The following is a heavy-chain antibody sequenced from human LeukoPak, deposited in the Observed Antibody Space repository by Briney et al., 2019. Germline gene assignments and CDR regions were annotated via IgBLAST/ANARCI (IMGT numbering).Heavy chain of an antibody. Sequence: ASVKVSCKASGYTFTSYYIHWVRQAPGQGLEWMGMINPSRGSTSYAQKFQGGLTMTRDTSTNTVYMELSSLRSEDTAVYYYTRGVQLERRYYNWFDPWGQGTLVTVSS. CDR2: INPSRGST. V-gene: IGHV1-46*01. D-gene: IGHD1-1*01. J-gene: IGHJ5*02. CDR1: GYTFTSYY. CDR3: TRGVQLERRYYNWFDP.